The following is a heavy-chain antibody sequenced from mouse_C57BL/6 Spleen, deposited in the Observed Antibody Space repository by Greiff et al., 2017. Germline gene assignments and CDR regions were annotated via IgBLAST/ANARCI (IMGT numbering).Heavy chain of an antibody. CDR2: INPNNGGT. CDR1: GYTFTDYN. Sequence: VQLKQSGPELVKPGASVKMSCKASGYTFTDYNMHWVKQSHGKSLEWIGYINPNNGGTSYNQKFKGQATLTVNKSSSTAYMELRSLTSEDSAVYYCARRYGSSYWYFDVWGTGTTVTVSS. D-gene: IGHD1-1*01. CDR3: ARRYGSSYWYFDV. V-gene: IGHV1-22*01. J-gene: IGHJ1*03.